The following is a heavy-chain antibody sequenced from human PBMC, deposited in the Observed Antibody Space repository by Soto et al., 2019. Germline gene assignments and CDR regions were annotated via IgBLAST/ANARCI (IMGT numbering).Heavy chain of an antibody. Sequence: EAQLVESGGGLIQPGGSLRLSCAASGFTVSTNYMAWVRRAAGKGLEWVSVIFASGKTYYADAVKGRFTVFRDNSQNTLFLQTSGLRVEDTAVYYCAGESPGFYGMSFDIWGQGTVVTVSS. CDR2: IFASGKT. CDR1: GFTVSTNY. D-gene: IGHD3-22*01. J-gene: IGHJ3*02. V-gene: IGHV3-53*01. CDR3: AGESPGFYGMSFDI.